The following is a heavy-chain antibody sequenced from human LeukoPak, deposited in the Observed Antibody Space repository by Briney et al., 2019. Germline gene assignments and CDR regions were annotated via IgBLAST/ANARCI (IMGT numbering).Heavy chain of an antibody. CDR1: GFTFSSYG. CDR3: ARGPAGYN. Sequence: GGSLRLSCAASGFTFSSYGMHWVRQAPGKGLEWVSVIWYDGNNAYYGDSVKGRFTISRDNSNNTLYLQMNSLRAEDTAVYYCARGPAGYNWGQGTLVTVSS. CDR2: IWYDGNNA. D-gene: IGHD1-1*01. V-gene: IGHV3-33*01. J-gene: IGHJ4*02.